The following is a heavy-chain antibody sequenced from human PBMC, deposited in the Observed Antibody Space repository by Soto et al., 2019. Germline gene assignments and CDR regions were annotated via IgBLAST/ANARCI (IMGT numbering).Heavy chain of an antibody. CDR1: GYIFTSYG. CDR3: ARGGVGATSGWFDP. CDR2: ITAYNGNT. Sequence: QVQLVQSGAEVKKPGASVMVSCKTSGYIFTSYGVSWVRQAPGQGLEWMGWITAYNGNTNYAQKFQGRVTMITDTSTTTDYMELKSMRSDDTAVYYCARGGVGATSGWFDPWGQGTLVTVSS. V-gene: IGHV1-18*01. J-gene: IGHJ5*02. D-gene: IGHD1-26*01.